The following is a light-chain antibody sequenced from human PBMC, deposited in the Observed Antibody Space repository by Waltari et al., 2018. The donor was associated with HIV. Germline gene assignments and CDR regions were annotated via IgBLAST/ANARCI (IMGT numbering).Light chain of an antibody. Sequence: DIPMTQSPSTVSASVGYRVLISCRASQNINSWLAWYQQTPGKPPRFLIYQAFTLERGVPSRFSGSGSGTLFTLTINNLQPVDFGTYYCQQYHSYPVTFGGGTKVEIK. J-gene: IGKJ4*01. V-gene: IGKV1-5*01. CDR2: QAF. CDR1: QNINSW. CDR3: QQYHSYPVT.